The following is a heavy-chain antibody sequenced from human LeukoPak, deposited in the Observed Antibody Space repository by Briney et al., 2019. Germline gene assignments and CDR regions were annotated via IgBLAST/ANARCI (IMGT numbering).Heavy chain of an antibody. V-gene: IGHV1-2*06. CDR1: GYTFTGYY. J-gene: IGHJ4*02. D-gene: IGHD3-22*01. Sequence: EASVKVSCKASGYTFTGYYMHWVRQAPGQGLEWMGRINPNNGGTNYAQKFQGRVTMTRDTSISTAFMELSRLRSDDTAVYYCAREVRDDSSGYPIDYWGQGTLVTVSS. CDR2: INPNNGGT. CDR3: AREVRDDSSGYPIDY.